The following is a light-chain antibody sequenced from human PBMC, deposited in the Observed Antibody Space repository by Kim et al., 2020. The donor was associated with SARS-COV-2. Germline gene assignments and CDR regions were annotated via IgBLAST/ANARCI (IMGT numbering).Light chain of an antibody. CDR3: CSYAGSYTWV. CDR1: SSDVGSDNY. Sequence: GQSVTISCTGSSSDVGSDNYVSWYQQHPAKAPKLVVYDVSERPSGVPDRFSGYKSGNTASLTISGLQAEDEADYFCCSYAGSYTWVFGGGTQLTVL. CDR2: DVS. J-gene: IGLJ3*02. V-gene: IGLV2-11*01.